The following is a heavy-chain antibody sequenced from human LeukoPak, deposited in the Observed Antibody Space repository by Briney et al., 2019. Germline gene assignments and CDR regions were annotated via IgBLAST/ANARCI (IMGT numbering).Heavy chain of an antibody. J-gene: IGHJ4*02. D-gene: IGHD3-10*01. CDR3: ARSRPYYYFDY. V-gene: IGHV4-59*08. CDR2: IYYSGST. Sequence: SETLSLTCTVSGGSISSYYWSWIRQPPGKGLEWIGYIYYSGSTNYNPSLKSRVTISVDTSKNQSSLKLSSVTAADTAVYYCARSRPYYYFDYWGQGTLVTVSP. CDR1: GGSISSYY.